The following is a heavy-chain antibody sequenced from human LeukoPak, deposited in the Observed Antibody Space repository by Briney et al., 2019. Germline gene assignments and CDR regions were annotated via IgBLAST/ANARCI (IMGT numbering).Heavy chain of an antibody. CDR3: ARDFAYFYGMDV. CDR1: GFTFSSYG. V-gene: IGHV3-33*01. CDR2: IWYDGSNK. Sequence: GGSLRLSCAASGFTFSSYGMHWVRQAPGKGLEWVAVIWYDGSNKYYADSVKGRFTISRDNSKNTLYLQMNSLRAEDTAVYYCARDFAYFYGMDVWGQGTTVTVSS. J-gene: IGHJ6*02.